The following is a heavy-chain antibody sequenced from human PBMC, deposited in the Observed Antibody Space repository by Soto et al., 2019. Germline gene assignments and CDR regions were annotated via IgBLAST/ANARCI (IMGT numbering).Heavy chain of an antibody. V-gene: IGHV3-21*02. CDR2: ISDSSSHT. Sequence: EVQLVESGGGLVKAGESLSLSCAASGFNFGGFAMNWVRQAPGKGLEWISSISDSSSHTYYADSVRGRFTISRNNADNSVYLQMNSLRAEDTALYFCAKDLIVPGPLAGMDAWGQGTTVSVSS. CDR1: GFNFGGFA. CDR3: AKDLIVPGPLAGMDA. J-gene: IGHJ6*02. D-gene: IGHD1-26*01.